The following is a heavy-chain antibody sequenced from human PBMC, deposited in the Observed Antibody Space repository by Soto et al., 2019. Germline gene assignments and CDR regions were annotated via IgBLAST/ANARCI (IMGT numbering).Heavy chain of an antibody. CDR1: GGSISSYY. D-gene: IGHD3-16*02. V-gene: IGHV4-59*01. J-gene: IGHJ6*02. Sequence: SETLSLTCTVSGGSISSYYWSWIRQPSGKGLEWIGYIYYSGSTNYNPSLKSRVTISVDTSKNQFSLKLSSVTAADTAVYYCASCVGLRLGELSLFYYYGMDVWGQGTTVTVSS. CDR2: IYYSGST. CDR3: ASCVGLRLGELSLFYYYGMDV.